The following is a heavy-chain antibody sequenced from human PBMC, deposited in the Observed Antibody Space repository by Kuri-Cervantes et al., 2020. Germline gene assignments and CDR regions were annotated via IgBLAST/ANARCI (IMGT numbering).Heavy chain of an antibody. Sequence: LRLSCTVSGGSISGGSYYWSWIRQPPGKGLEWIGYIHHSGSTYYNPSIRSRVTISVDASKNQFSLRLTSVTAADTAVYYCARARALYEPYYHYGMDVWGQGTTVTVSS. V-gene: IGHV4-30-4*08. J-gene: IGHJ6*02. CDR2: IHHSGST. CDR1: GGSISGGSYY. CDR3: ARARALYEPYYHYGMDV. D-gene: IGHD3-16*01.